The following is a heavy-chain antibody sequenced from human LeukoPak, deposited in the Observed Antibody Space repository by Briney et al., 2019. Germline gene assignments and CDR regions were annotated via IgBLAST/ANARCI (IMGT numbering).Heavy chain of an antibody. CDR1: GGSISSSSYY. CDR3: ARDRTPYDSSGIIDY. CDR2: IYYSGST. D-gene: IGHD3-22*01. Sequence: SETLSLTCTVSGGSISSSSYYWGWIRQPPGKGLEWIGSIYYSGSTYYNPSLKSRVTISVDTSKNQFSLKLSSVTAADTAVYYCARDRTPYDSSGIIDYWGQGTLVTVSS. V-gene: IGHV4-39*07. J-gene: IGHJ4*02.